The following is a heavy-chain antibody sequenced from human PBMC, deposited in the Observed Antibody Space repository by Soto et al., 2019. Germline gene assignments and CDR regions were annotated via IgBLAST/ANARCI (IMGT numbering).Heavy chain of an antibody. V-gene: IGHV3-23*01. CDR1: GFTFSSYA. CDR2: ISGSGGST. Sequence: EVQLLESGGGLVQPGGSLRLSCAASGFTFSSYAMSWVRQAPGKGLEWVSAISGSGGSTYCADSVKGRFTISRDNSKNTLYLQMNSLRAEDTAVYYCAKDKDIVVVVAADFDYWGQGTLVTVSS. J-gene: IGHJ4*02. D-gene: IGHD2-15*01. CDR3: AKDKDIVVVVAADFDY.